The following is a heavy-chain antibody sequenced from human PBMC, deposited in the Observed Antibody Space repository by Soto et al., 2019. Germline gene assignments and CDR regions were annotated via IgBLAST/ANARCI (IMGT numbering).Heavy chain of an antibody. V-gene: IGHV1-2*02. CDR3: ARESVAPAGYYYGMDV. Sequence: GASVKVSCKASGYTFTGYYMHWVRQAPGQGLEWMGWINPNSGGTNYAQKFQGRVTMTRDTSISTAYMELSRLRSDDTAVYYCARESVAPAGYYYGMDVWGQGTTVTVS. CDR1: GYTFTGYY. CDR2: INPNSGGT. J-gene: IGHJ6*02. D-gene: IGHD6-19*01.